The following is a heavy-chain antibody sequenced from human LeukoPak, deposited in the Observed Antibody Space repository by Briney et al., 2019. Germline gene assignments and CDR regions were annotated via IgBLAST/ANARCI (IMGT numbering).Heavy chain of an antibody. CDR2: IYYSGST. D-gene: IGHD5-18*01. CDR1: GGFISSSSYY. V-gene: IGHV4-39*07. J-gene: IGHJ6*03. Sequence: PSETLSLTCTVSGGFISSSSYYWGWIRQPPGKGLEWIGSIYYSGSTYYNPSLKSRVTISVDTSKNQFSLKLSSVTAADTAVYYCARTRYSYGLQKPVYYMDVWGKGTTVTVSS. CDR3: ARTRYSYGLQKPVYYMDV.